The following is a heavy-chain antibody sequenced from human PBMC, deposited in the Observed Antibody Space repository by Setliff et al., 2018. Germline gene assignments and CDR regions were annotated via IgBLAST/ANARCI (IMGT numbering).Heavy chain of an antibody. CDR3: ARGGYSRGPPVYYFDY. J-gene: IGHJ4*02. Sequence: PSETLSLTCAVYGGSFSGYYWSWIRQPPGKGLEWIGEINHSGSTNYNPSLKSRVTISVDTSKNQFSLKLSSVTAADTAVYYCARGGYSRGPPVYYFDYWGQGTRVTVSS. CDR1: GGSFSGYY. V-gene: IGHV4-34*01. CDR2: INHSGST. D-gene: IGHD5-12*01.